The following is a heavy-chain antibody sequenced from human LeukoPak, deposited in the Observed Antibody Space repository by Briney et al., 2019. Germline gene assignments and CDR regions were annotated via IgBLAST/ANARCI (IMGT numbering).Heavy chain of an antibody. D-gene: IGHD6-13*01. J-gene: IGHJ3*02. CDR1: GGSISSSSYY. V-gene: IGHV4-39*07. CDR3: AREGEAGGAAAGTSAFDI. Sequence: SETLSLTCTVSGGSISSSSYYWGWIRQPPGKGLEWIGNIYYSGSTYYNPSLKSRVTISVDKSKNQFSLKLSSVTAADTAVYYCAREGEAGGAAAGTSAFDIWGQGTMVTVSS. CDR2: IYYSGST.